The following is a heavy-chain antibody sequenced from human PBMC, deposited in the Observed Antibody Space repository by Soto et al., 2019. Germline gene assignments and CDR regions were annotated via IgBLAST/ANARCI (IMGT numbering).Heavy chain of an antibody. D-gene: IGHD4-4*01. Sequence: PSETLSLTCAVSSGSISSSNWWSWVRQPPGKGLEWIGEIYHSGSTNYNPSLKSRVTISVDKSKNQFSLKLSSVTAADTAVYYCARTTVTTFYYYYMDVWGKGTTVTVSS. J-gene: IGHJ6*03. CDR1: SGSISSSNW. CDR3: ARTTVTTFYYYYMDV. CDR2: IYHSGST. V-gene: IGHV4-4*02.